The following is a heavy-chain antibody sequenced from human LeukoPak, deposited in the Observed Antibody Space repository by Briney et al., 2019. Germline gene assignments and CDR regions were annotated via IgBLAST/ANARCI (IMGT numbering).Heavy chain of an antibody. J-gene: IGHJ1*01. Sequence: PSETLSLTCTVCGYSISSGYYWGWIRQPPGKGLEWIGSISHSGSTYYNPSLKSRVTISVYTSKNQFSLKLSSVTAADTAVYYCARLKYYYDSSGYRAEYFQHWGQGTLVTVSS. D-gene: IGHD3-22*01. CDR1: GYSISSGYY. CDR3: ARLKYYYDSSGYRAEYFQH. V-gene: IGHV4-38-2*02. CDR2: ISHSGST.